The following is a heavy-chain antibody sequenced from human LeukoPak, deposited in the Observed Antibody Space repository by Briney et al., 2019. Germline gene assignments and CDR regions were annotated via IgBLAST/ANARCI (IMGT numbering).Heavy chain of an antibody. CDR3: ARGNRYSSRWYEGFDY. CDR2: ISAYNGNT. J-gene: IGHJ4*02. D-gene: IGHD6-13*01. V-gene: IGHV1-18*04. CDR1: GYTFTSYD. Sequence: ASVKVSCKGSGYTFTSYDVSWVRQAPGQGLEWMGWISAYNGNTNYAQKFRGRVTMTTDTSTSTAYMELRSLRSDDTAVYYCARGNRYSSRWYEGFDYWGQGTLVTVSS.